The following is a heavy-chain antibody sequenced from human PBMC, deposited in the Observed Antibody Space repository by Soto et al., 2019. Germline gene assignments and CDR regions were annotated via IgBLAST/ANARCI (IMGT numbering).Heavy chain of an antibody. V-gene: IGHV4-61*01. D-gene: IGHD3-22*01. CDR1: GGSVSSGSYY. Sequence: SETLSLTCTVSGGSVSSGSYYWSWIRQPPGKGLEWLGYIYYSGSTNYNPSLKSRVTISVDTSKNQFYLKLSSVTAADTAVYYCASARYSYDSRGYYFDYWGQGTMVKVS. CDR2: IYYSGST. CDR3: ASARYSYDSRGYYFDY. J-gene: IGHJ4*02.